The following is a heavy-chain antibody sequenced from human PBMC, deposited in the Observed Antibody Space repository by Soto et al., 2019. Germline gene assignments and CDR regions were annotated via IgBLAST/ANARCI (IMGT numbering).Heavy chain of an antibody. CDR1: GFTFSDYY. Sequence: GGSLRLSCAASGFTFSDYYMSWIRQAPGKGLEWVSYISSSGSTIYYADSVKGRFTISRDNAKNSLYLQMNSLRAEDTAVYYCARDLRGSGSYYTWPYFDYWGQGTLVTVSS. V-gene: IGHV3-11*01. CDR3: ARDLRGSGSYYTWPYFDY. CDR2: ISSSGSTI. J-gene: IGHJ4*02. D-gene: IGHD3-10*01.